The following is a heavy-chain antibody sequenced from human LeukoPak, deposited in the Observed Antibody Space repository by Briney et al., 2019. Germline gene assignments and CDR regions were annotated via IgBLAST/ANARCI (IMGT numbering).Heavy chain of an antibody. CDR2: IICSGGST. CDR3: AKDRNQLPIDY. CDR1: GFAFSSYA. Sequence: GGALSLSCAASGFAFSSYAMSWVRPAPGKGLEWVSSIICSGGSTYYADSVKGGFTISRKNSKKTLYLQMNSLRAEDTAVYYCAKDRNQLPIDYWGQGTLVTVSS. J-gene: IGHJ4*02. D-gene: IGHD2-2*01. V-gene: IGHV3-23*01.